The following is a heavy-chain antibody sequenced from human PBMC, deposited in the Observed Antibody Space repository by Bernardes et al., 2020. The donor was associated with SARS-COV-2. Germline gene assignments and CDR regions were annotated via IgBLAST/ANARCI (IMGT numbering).Heavy chain of an antibody. CDR1: GYTFTSYY. CDR3: ARDGAYYYDSSGIGRWFDP. V-gene: IGHV1-46*01. CDR2: INPSGGST. J-gene: IGHJ5*02. D-gene: IGHD3-22*01. Sequence: ASVKVSCKASGYTFTSYYMHWVRQAPGQGLEWMGIINPSGGSTSYAQKFQGRVTMTRDTSTSTVYMELSSLRSEDTAVYYCARDGAYYYDSSGIGRWFDPWGQGTLVTVSS.